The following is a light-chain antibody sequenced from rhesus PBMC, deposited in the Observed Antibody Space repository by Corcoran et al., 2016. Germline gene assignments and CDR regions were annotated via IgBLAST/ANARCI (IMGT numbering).Light chain of an antibody. Sequence: DIQMTQSPSSLSASVGDTVTITCQASQRISNNLAWYQQKPGKVPKLLIYAASSLQRGVPSRFSGSGLGKDFPLTISRLQREDFATSTWQHGYGIRTFGGGTKVELK. J-gene: IGKJ4*01. CDR2: AAS. V-gene: IGKV1-25*02. CDR3: QHGYGIRT. CDR1: QRISNN.